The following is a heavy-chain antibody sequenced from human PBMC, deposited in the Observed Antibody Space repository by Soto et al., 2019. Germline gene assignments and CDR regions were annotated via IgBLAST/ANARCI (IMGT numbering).Heavy chain of an antibody. Sequence: TSETPSLTCNVFGCPIRSSGYYWGWNRQPPGKGLEWIGSIYFSGSTYYNPSLKSRVTISVDTSKNQFSLKLSSVTAADTAVYYCASRKSSPYFDYWGQGTLVTVSS. CDR2: IYFSGST. CDR3: ASRKSSPYFDY. CDR1: GCPIRSSGYY. D-gene: IGHD3-10*01. V-gene: IGHV4-39*07. J-gene: IGHJ4*02.